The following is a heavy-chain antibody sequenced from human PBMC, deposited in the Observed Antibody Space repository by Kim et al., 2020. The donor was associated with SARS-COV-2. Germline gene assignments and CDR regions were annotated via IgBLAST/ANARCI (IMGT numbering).Heavy chain of an antibody. CDR3: AKDRVVVVAATLDY. CDR2: ISGSGGST. J-gene: IGHJ4*02. D-gene: IGHD2-15*01. Sequence: GGSLRLSCAASGFTFSSYAMSWVRQAPGKELEWVSAISGSGGSTYYADSVKGRFTISRDNSKNTLYLQMNSLRAEDTAVYYCAKDRVVVVAATLDYWGQGTLVTVSS. CDR1: GFTFSSYA. V-gene: IGHV3-23*01.